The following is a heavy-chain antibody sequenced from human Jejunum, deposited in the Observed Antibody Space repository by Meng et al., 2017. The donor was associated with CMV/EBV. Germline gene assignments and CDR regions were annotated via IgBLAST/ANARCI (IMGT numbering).Heavy chain of an antibody. CDR1: YTCTSYY. Sequence: YTCTSYYMHWVRQAPGQGLEWMGIINPSGGSTSYAQKFQGRVTMTRDTSTSTVYMELSSLRSEDTAVYYCARDAYYDFWSGYINWFDPWGQGTLVTVSS. J-gene: IGHJ5*02. CDR3: ARDAYYDFWSGYINWFDP. CDR2: INPSGGST. D-gene: IGHD3-3*01. V-gene: IGHV1-46*01.